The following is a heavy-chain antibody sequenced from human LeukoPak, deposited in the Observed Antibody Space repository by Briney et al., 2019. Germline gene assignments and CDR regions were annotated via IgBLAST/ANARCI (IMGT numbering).Heavy chain of an antibody. J-gene: IGHJ4*02. CDR1: GFTFDDYG. CDR3: ARRRDSGSLQHFDY. Sequence: PGGSLRLSCAASGFTFDDYGMSWVRQAPGKGLEWVSGINWNGGRTGYADSVKGRFTISRDNAKNSLYLQMNSLRAEDTAVYYCARRRDSGSLQHFDYWGQGTLVTVSS. D-gene: IGHD1-26*01. CDR2: INWNGGRT. V-gene: IGHV3-20*04.